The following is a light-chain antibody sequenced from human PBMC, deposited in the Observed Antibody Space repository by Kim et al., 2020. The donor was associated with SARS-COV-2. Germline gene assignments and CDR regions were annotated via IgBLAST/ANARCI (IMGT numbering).Light chain of an antibody. CDR2: YVS. CDR3: CSYAGSYTWV. Sequence: QSALTQPRSVSGSPGQSVTISCTGASSDVGSYNFVSWYQQHPGKAPKLMIYYVSKRPSGVPDRFSGSKSGNTASLTISGLQAEDEADYYCCSYAGSYTWVFGGGTQLTVL. V-gene: IGLV2-11*01. CDR1: SSDVGSYNF. J-gene: IGLJ3*02.